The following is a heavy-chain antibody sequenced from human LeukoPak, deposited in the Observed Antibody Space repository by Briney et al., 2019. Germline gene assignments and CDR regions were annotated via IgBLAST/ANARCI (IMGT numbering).Heavy chain of an antibody. V-gene: IGHV3-23*01. Sequence: PGRSLRLACAASGFTFSSYAMSCVRQAPGKGLEWVLAISGSGGSTYYADSVKGRFTISRDNSKNTLYLQMNSLRAEDTAVYYCATAGTIVVVPAAIDYWGQGTLVTVSS. J-gene: IGHJ4*02. CDR3: ATAGTIVVVPAAIDY. CDR1: GFTFSSYA. D-gene: IGHD2-2*01. CDR2: ISGSGGST.